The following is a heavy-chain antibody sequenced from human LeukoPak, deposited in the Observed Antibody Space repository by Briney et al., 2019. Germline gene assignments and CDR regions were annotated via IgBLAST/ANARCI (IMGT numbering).Heavy chain of an antibody. CDR3: ARANQDLLDAFDI. D-gene: IGHD1-14*01. Sequence: QPGRSLRLSCAASGFTFSRHAIDWVRQAPGMGLEWLAIISLHGSNKYYADSVKGRFTISRDNSKSTLYLQLNNLRVEDTAVYFCARANQDLLDAFDIWGQGTMVTVSS. CDR2: ISLHGSNK. CDR1: GFTFSRHA. J-gene: IGHJ3*02. V-gene: IGHV3-30-3*01.